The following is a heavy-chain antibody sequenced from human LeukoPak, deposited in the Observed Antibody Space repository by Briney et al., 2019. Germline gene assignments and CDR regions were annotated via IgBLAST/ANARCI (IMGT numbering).Heavy chain of an antibody. CDR2: ISSSGSTI. V-gene: IGHV3-48*03. D-gene: IGHD3-22*01. Sequence: GGSLRLSCAASGFTFSSYEMNWVRQAPGKGLEWISYISSSGSTIYYADSVKGRFTSSRDNAKNSLYLQMDSLRAEDTALYFCAKYFYDSSGYSAYFDYWGQGTLVTVSS. J-gene: IGHJ4*02. CDR1: GFTFSSYE. CDR3: AKYFYDSSGYSAYFDY.